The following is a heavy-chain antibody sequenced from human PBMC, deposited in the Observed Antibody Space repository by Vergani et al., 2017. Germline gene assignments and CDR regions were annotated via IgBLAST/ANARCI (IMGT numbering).Heavy chain of an antibody. V-gene: IGHV1-18*01. J-gene: IGHJ4*02. CDR1: GYTFTSYG. CDR3: ARDHGGELLWFGHGEGPGPIDY. CDR2: ISAYNGNT. D-gene: IGHD3-10*01. Sequence: QVQLVQSGAEVKKPGASVKVSCKASGYTFTSYGISWVRQAPGQGLEWMGWISAYNGNTNYAQKLQGRVTMTTDTSTSTAYMELRSLRSDDTAVYYCARDHGGELLWFGHGEGPGPIDYWGQGTLVTVSS.